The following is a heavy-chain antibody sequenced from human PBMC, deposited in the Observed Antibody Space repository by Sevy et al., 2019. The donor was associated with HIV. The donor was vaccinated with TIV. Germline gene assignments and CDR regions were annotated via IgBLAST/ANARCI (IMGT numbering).Heavy chain of an antibody. Sequence: ASVKVSCKASGYTFTSYYMHWVRQAPGQGLEWMGWINPDSGGPNYAPKFQGRVTLTRDTSISTAYMELSRLKSDDTAVYYCVRDDRDGYFDYWGQGSLVTVSS. CDR2: INPDSGGP. CDR1: GYTFTSYY. J-gene: IGHJ4*02. CDR3: VRDDRDGYFDY. V-gene: IGHV1-2*02.